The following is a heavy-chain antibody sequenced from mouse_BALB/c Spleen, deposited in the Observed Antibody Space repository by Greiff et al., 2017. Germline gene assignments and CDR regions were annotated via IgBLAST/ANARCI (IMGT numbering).Heavy chain of an antibody. V-gene: IGHV1-7*01. CDR1: GYTFTSYW. CDR3: ARRGTTVVENFDV. CDR2: INPSTGYT. Sequence: VKLMESGAELAKPGASVKMSCKASGYTFTSYWMHWVKQRPGQGLEWIGYINPSTGYTEYNQKFKDKATLTADKSSSTAYMQLSSLTSEDSAVYYCARRGTTVVENFDVWGAGTTVTVSS. J-gene: IGHJ1*01. D-gene: IGHD1-1*01.